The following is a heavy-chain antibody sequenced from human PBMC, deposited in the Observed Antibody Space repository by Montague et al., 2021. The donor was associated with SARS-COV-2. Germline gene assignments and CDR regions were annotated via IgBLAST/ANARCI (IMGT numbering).Heavy chain of an antibody. D-gene: IGHD2-2*01. Sequence: SETLSLTCTVSGGSISGYYWTWMRQPPGKGLEWLGHIYYTGSTKYNPSLKSRVTISIDTPKNQFSLKLRSVTAADTAVYFCVRAQTTCFIASCVNYFDYWGQGALVTVSS. J-gene: IGHJ4*02. CDR2: IYYTGST. CDR1: GGSISGYY. CDR3: VRAQTTCFIASCVNYFDY. V-gene: IGHV4-59*01.